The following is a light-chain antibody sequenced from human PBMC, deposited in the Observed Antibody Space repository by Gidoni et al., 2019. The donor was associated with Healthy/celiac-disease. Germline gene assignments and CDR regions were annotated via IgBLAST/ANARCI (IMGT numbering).Light chain of an antibody. V-gene: IGLV3-19*01. CDR3: NSRDSSGNHHWV. CDR2: GKN. Sequence: SSELTQDHAVSVALGQTGRIPCQGDSLRSYYASWYQQKPGKAPVLVIYGKNNRPSGIPDRFSGSSSGNTASLTITGAQAEDEADYYCNSRDSSGNHHWVFGGGTKLTVL. CDR1: SLRSYY. J-gene: IGLJ3*02.